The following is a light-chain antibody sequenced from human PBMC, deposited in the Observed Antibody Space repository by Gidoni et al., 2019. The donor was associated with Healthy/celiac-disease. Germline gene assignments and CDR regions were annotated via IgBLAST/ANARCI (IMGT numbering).Light chain of an antibody. CDR2: GAS. CDR3: QQYGSSPLS. V-gene: IGKV3-20*01. Sequence: EIVLTQSPGTLSLSPGERATLSCRASQSVSSSYLAWYQQKPGQAPRLLIYGASSRANGIPDSFSGSGSGTDFTLTISRLEPEDFAVYYCQQYGSSPLSFGQGTKLEIK. CDR1: QSVSSSY. J-gene: IGKJ2*01.